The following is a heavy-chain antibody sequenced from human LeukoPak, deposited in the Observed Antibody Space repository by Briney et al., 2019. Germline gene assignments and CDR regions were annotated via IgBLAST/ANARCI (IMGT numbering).Heavy chain of an antibody. CDR2: IYHSGST. D-gene: IGHD6-19*01. V-gene: IGHV4-4*02. Sequence: PSETLSLTCTVSGGSVSSSNWWSWVRQPPGKGLEWIGEIYHSGSTNYNPSLKSRVTISVDKSKNQFSLKLSSVTAADTAVYYCARDVLSGAVAGTDYWGQGTLVTVSS. J-gene: IGHJ4*02. CDR1: GGSVSSSNW. CDR3: ARDVLSGAVAGTDY.